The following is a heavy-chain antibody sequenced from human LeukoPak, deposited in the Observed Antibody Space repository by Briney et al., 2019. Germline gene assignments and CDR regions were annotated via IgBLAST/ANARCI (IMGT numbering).Heavy chain of an antibody. Sequence: SVKVSCKASGGTFSSYAISWVRQAPGQGLEWMGRIIPILGIANYAQKFQGRVTITADKSTSTAYMELSSLRSEDTAVYYCAREGYTGRGGVDYWGQGTLVTVSS. CDR1: GGTFSSYA. CDR3: AREGYTGRGGVDY. J-gene: IGHJ4*02. D-gene: IGHD2-15*01. CDR2: IIPILGIA. V-gene: IGHV1-69*04.